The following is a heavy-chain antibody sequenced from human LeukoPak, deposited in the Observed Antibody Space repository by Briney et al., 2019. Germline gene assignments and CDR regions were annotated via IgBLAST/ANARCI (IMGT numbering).Heavy chain of an antibody. CDR3: AKAYTIFGVVIDGFDY. J-gene: IGHJ4*02. D-gene: IGHD3-3*01. CDR2: ISGSGGST. CDR1: GFTLSSYA. Sequence: GGSLRLSCAASGFTLSSYAMGWVRQAPGKGLEWVSAISGSGGSTYYADSVKGRFTISRDNSKNTLYLQMNSLRAEDTAVYYCAKAYTIFGVVIDGFDYWGQGTLVTVSS. V-gene: IGHV3-23*01.